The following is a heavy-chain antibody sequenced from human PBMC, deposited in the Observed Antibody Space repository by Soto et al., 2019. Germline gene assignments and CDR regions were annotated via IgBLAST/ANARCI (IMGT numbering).Heavy chain of an antibody. CDR3: ARDGYGGNYDY. Sequence: QLQLQESGSGLVKPSQTLSLTCAVSGGSISSGGYSWSWIRQPPGKGLEWIGYIYHSGSTYYNPSLKWRVTTSVDRSKNQFSLKLSSVTAADTAVYYCARDGYGGNYDYWGQGTLVTVSS. CDR1: GGSISSGGYS. D-gene: IGHD4-17*01. CDR2: IYHSGST. V-gene: IGHV4-30-2*01. J-gene: IGHJ4*02.